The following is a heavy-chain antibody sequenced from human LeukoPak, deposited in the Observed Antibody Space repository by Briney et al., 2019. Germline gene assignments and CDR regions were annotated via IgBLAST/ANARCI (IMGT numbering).Heavy chain of an antibody. Sequence: ASVKVSCMVSGYTLTELSMHWVRQAPGKGLEWMGGFDPEDGETIYAQKFQGRVTMTEDTSTDTAYMELRSLRSEDTAVYYCATKLPIRFSGSYYVRFLGNAFDIWGQGTMVTVSS. CDR3: ATKLPIRFSGSYYVRFLGNAFDI. CDR2: FDPEDGET. J-gene: IGHJ3*02. CDR1: GYTLTELS. V-gene: IGHV1-24*01. D-gene: IGHD1-26*01.